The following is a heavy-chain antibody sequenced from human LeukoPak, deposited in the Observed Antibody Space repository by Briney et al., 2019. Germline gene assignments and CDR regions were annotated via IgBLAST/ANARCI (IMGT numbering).Heavy chain of an antibody. D-gene: IGHD3-22*01. V-gene: IGHV3-23*01. J-gene: IGHJ4*02. CDR3: ATNRERDPSVYYLV. Sequence: PGGSLRLSCAASGFTFSDYAMSWVRQAPGQGLEWVSTISDDGSGTHYADSVKGRLTISRDNSKNTLFLQINSLRAEDSAVYYCATNRERDPSVYYLVGGQGTLITVSS. CDR1: GFTFSDYA. CDR2: ISDDGSGT.